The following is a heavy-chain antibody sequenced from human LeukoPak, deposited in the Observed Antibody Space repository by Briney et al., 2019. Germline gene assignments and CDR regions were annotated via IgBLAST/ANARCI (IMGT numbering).Heavy chain of an antibody. CDR2: MNPNSGNT. Sequence: GASVKVSCKASGYTFTSYDINWVRQATGQGLEWMGWMNPNSGNTGYAQKFQGRVTITRNTSISTAYMELSSLRSEDTAVYYCARKYRGSSSTSLNYYMDVWGKGTTVTVSS. CDR3: ARKYRGSSSTSLNYYMDV. CDR1: GYTFTSYD. D-gene: IGHD2-2*01. V-gene: IGHV1-8*03. J-gene: IGHJ6*03.